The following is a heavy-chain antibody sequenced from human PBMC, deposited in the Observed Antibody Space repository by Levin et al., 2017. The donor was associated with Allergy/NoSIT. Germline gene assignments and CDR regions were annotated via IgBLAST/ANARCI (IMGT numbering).Heavy chain of an antibody. J-gene: IGHJ4*02. D-gene: IGHD6-19*01. V-gene: IGHV4-61*01. CDR2: IYYSGST. Sequence: GSLRLSCTVSGGSVSNNNYYWSWIRQPPGKGLEWIGYIYYSGSTNYNPSLKSRVTISIDKSKNQFSLKLSSVTAADTAVYYCARETSYNSGWSVDYWGQGILVTVSS. CDR3: ARETSYNSGWSVDY. CDR1: GGSVSNNNYY.